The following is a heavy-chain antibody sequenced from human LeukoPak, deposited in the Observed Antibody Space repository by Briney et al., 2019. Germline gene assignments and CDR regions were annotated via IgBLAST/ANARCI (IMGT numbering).Heavy chain of an antibody. V-gene: IGHV1-69*04. CDR3: AMGGMTTVTTVDY. D-gene: IGHD4-17*01. Sequence: SVKVSCKVSGGTFSSYAISWVRQAPGQGLEWMGRIIPILGIANYAQKFQGRVTITADKSTSTAYMELSSLRSEDTAVYYCAMGGMTTVTTVDYWGQGTLVTVSS. CDR1: GGTFSSYA. J-gene: IGHJ4*02. CDR2: IIPILGIA.